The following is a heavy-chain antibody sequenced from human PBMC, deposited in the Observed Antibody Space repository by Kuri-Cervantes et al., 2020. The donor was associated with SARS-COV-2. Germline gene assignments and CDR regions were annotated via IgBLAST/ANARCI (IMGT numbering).Heavy chain of an antibody. CDR3: ARVRMVGSSSVPYYFDY. Sequence: GGSLRLSCAASGFTFSSYGMHWVRQAPGKGLEWVAFIRYDGSNKYYADSVKGRFTISRDNAKNSLYLQMNSLRAEDTAVYYCARVRMVGSSSVPYYFDYRGQGTLVTVSS. D-gene: IGHD6-6*01. CDR1: GFTFSSYG. CDR2: IRYDGSNK. V-gene: IGHV3-30*02. J-gene: IGHJ4*02.